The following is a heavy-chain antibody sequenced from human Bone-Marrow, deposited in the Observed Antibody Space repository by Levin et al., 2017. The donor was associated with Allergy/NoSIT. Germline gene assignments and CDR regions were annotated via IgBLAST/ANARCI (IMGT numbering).Heavy chain of an antibody. CDR2: ISSNGFST. CDR1: GFSFSSCD. J-gene: IGHJ4*02. V-gene: IGHV3-23*01. Sequence: SCAASGFSFSSCDMSWVRQAPGKGLQWVAAISSNGFSTFYADSVKGRFTISRDNSKNTLYLQINSLRAEDTAMYYCAKNSLDYGYYDYWGQGTLVTVSS. D-gene: IGHD4-17*01. CDR3: AKNSLDYGYYDY.